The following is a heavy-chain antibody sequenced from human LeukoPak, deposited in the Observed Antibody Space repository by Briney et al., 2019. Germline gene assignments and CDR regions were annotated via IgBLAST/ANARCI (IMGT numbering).Heavy chain of an antibody. CDR2: VYYSGST. J-gene: IGHJ4*02. CDR3: ARRTPFNGSGNYEYYFDY. Sequence: PSETLSLTCTVSGGSICSSTYYWGWIRQPPGKRLEWIGSVYYSGSTYYNPSFKSRVTISVDTSKNQFSLKLSSVTAADTAVYYCARRTPFNGSGNYEYYFDYWGQGTLVTVSS. D-gene: IGHD3-10*01. V-gene: IGHV4-39*01. CDR1: GGSICSSTYY.